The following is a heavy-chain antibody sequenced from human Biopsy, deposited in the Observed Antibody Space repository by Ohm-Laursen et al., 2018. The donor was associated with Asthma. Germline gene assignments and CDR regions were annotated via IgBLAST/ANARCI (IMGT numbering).Heavy chain of an antibody. CDR2: IYKSGQV. D-gene: IGHD2-21*02. V-gene: IGHV4-39*07. J-gene: IGHJ4*02. Sequence: SQTLSLTWTVSGGSISSNFYYWGWIRQPPGKGLEWIGNIYKSGQVYYNLSLKSRVTISVDTSKNQFSLKLRSVTAADAAVYYCARGISRVTGLFDHFDSWGQGTLVTVSS. CDR3: ARGISRVTGLFDHFDS. CDR1: GGSISSNFYY.